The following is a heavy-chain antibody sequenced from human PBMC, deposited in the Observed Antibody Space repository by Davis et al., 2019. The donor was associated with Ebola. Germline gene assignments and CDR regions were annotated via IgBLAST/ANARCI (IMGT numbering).Heavy chain of an antibody. J-gene: IGHJ5*02. Sequence: ASVKVSCKTSGYTFTSYGITWVRQAPGQGLEWMGWSSTSNGNTNYAQNLQGRVTMTTDTSTSPTYMELRSLRSDDTAMYYCATSLLPATIGWFDPWGQGTLVTVSS. CDR2: SSTSNGNT. D-gene: IGHD2-2*01. CDR1: GYTFTSYG. V-gene: IGHV1-18*01. CDR3: ATSLLPATIGWFDP.